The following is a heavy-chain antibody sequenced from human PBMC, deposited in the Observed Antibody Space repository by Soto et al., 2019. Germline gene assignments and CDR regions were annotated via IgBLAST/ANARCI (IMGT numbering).Heavy chain of an antibody. D-gene: IGHD2-21*01. J-gene: IGHJ4*02. CDR1: GFTFSNYG. CDR2: IWYDGNNK. Sequence: QVQLVESGGGVVQPGGSLRLSCAASGFTFSNYGMHWVRQAPGKGLEWVAVIWYDGNNKYYADSVKGRITISRDNSNITLYVQLTTLRAEDTAVYYCARALHSLFDYWCQGNLGTVSA. CDR3: ARALHSLFDY. V-gene: IGHV3-33*01.